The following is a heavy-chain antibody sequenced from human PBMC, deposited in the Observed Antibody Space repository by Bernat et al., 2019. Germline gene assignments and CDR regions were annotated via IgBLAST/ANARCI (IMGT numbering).Heavy chain of an antibody. Sequence: QVQLVESGGGVVQPGRSLRLSCAASGFTFSSYGMHWVRQAPGKGLEWVAVIWYDGSNKYYADSVKGRFTISRDNSKNTLYLQMNSLRAEDTAVYYCARERRYGSSSGVFDYWGQGTLVTVSS. CDR3: ARERRYGSSSGVFDY. J-gene: IGHJ4*02. CDR2: IWYDGSNK. CDR1: GFTFSSYG. V-gene: IGHV3-33*01. D-gene: IGHD6-6*01.